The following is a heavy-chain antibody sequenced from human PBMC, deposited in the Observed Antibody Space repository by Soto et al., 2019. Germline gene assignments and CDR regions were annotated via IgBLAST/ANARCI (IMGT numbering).Heavy chain of an antibody. V-gene: IGHV4-59*01. D-gene: IGHD1-26*01. CDR3: AGSGSYYYFDY. J-gene: IGHJ4*02. Sequence: PSETLSLTCTVSGGSISSYYWSWIRQPPGKGLEWIGYIYYSGSTNYNPSRKSRVTISVDTSKNQFSLKLSSVTAADTAVYYCAGSGSYYYFDYWGQGTLVTVS. CDR2: IYYSGST. CDR1: GGSISSYY.